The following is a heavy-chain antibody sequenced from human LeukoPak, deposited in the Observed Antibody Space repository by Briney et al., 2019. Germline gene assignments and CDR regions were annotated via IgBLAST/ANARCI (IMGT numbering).Heavy chain of an antibody. CDR3: AKERYMLDY. D-gene: IGHD1-14*01. Sequence: GGSLRLSCAASGFTFSSNAMHWVRQAPGKGLEWVAVISYDGSNKYYADSVKGRFTISRDNPKNTLYLQMNSLRPEDTAVYFCAKERYMLDYWGQGTLVTVSS. V-gene: IGHV3-30-3*01. CDR1: GFTFSSNA. CDR2: ISYDGSNK. J-gene: IGHJ4*02.